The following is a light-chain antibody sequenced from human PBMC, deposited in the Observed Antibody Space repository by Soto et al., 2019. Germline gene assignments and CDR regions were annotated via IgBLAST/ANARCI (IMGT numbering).Light chain of an antibody. CDR1: QNIGNW. J-gene: IGKJ1*01. Sequence: DLQMTQSPSTLSASVGDRVTITCRARQNIGNWLAWYQHKPGKAPKLLISKASSLESGVPSRFSASGSGTEFTLTISSLQPDDFATYYCQQCYSYYAWTFGQGTKVEI. CDR3: QQCYSYYAWT. V-gene: IGKV1-5*03. CDR2: KAS.